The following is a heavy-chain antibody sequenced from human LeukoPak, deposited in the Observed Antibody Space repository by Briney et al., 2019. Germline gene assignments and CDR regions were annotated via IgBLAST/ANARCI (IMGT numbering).Heavy chain of an antibody. CDR2: INGDGSLT. Sequence: GGSLRLSCAASGFSFSNFWMHWVRQAPGKGPVWVSRINGDGSLTGHADSVKGRFTISRDNAKNTLYLQMNSLRAEDTAVYYCASEYYSSGDYWGQGTLVTVSS. D-gene: IGHD3-10*01. V-gene: IGHV3-74*01. CDR1: GFSFSNFW. CDR3: ASEYYSSGDY. J-gene: IGHJ4*02.